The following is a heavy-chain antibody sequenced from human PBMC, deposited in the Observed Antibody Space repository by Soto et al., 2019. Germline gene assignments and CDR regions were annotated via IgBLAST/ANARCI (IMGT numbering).Heavy chain of an antibody. CDR3: ARGFGRRMDD. V-gene: IGHV1-69*08. CDR1: GTIFSSYT. CDR2: IIPILGET. J-gene: IGHJ6*01. D-gene: IGHD3-10*01. Sequence: QVQLVQSGAEVKKPGSSVRVSCKASGTIFSSYTISWVRQAPGQGLEWMGRIIPILGETNSAQKFQGRVTLTADKSPNTVYMQLNSLRLEDTDVYYCARGFGRRMDDW.